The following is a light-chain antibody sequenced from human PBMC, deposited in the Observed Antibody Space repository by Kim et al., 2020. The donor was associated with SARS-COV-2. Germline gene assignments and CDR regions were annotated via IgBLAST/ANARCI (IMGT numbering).Light chain of an antibody. J-gene: IGLJ2*01. V-gene: IGLV3-21*04. CDR2: YDS. CDR1: SIGTKS. CDR3: QVWDNNSDHVI. Sequence: SYELTQPPSVSLAPGKTATITYGGNSIGTKSVHWYQQKPGQAPVLVIYYDSDRPSGIPERFSGSNSGNTATLTINRVEAGDEAAYYCQVWDNNSDHVIFGGGTQLTVL.